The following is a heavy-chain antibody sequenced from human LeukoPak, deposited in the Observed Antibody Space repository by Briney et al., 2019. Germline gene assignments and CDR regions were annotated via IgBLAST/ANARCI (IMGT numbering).Heavy chain of an antibody. V-gene: IGHV4-59*01. Sequence: PSETLSLTCTVPGGSISDYYWSWIRQPPGKGLDWIGYVHYSGSTNYTPSLKSRVTISINTSKNQFSLRLSPVTAADTAVYYCAGATSREAFDIWGQGTMVTVSS. J-gene: IGHJ3*02. CDR3: AGATSREAFDI. CDR1: GGSISDYY. CDR2: VHYSGST. D-gene: IGHD2-2*01.